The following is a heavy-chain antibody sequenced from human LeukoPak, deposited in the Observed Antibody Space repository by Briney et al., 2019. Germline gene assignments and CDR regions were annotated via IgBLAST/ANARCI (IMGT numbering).Heavy chain of an antibody. CDR2: ISYDGAGT. CDR3: AKLNSGSYSDY. J-gene: IGHJ4*02. V-gene: IGHV3-23*01. Sequence: GGSLRLSCAASGFTFSSYAMSWVRQAPGKGLEWVSAISYDGAGTYYADSVKGRFTISRDNSKNTLYLQINSLRAEDTALFYCAKLNSGSYSDYWGLGTLVTVSS. CDR1: GFTFSSYA. D-gene: IGHD1-26*01.